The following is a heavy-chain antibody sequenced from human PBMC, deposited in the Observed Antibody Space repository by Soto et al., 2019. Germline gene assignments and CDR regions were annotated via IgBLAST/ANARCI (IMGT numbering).Heavy chain of an antibody. CDR1: GFTFSSYG. Sequence: GGSLRLSCAASGFTFSSYGRNWVRQAPGKGLEWVSSISSSSSYIYYADSVKGRFTISRDNAKNSLYLQMNSLRAEDTAVYYCARAGSSSWDQYFQHWGQGTLVTVSS. J-gene: IGHJ1*01. V-gene: IGHV3-21*01. D-gene: IGHD6-13*01. CDR2: ISSSSSYI. CDR3: ARAGSSSWDQYFQH.